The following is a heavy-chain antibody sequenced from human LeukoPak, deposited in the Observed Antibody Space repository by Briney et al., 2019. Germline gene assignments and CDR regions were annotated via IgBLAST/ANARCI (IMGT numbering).Heavy chain of an antibody. CDR1: GYTFTDYF. CDR3: ARTPHGSYRPFDY. CDR2: INPNSGDT. J-gene: IGHJ4*01. D-gene: IGHD1-26*01. V-gene: IGHV1-18*04. Sequence: ASVKVSCKASGYTFTDYFIYWVRQAPGQGLEWMGWINPNSGDTNYAQKLQGRVTMTTDTSTSTAYMELRSPRSDDTAVYYCARTPHGSYRPFDYWGHGTLVTVSS.